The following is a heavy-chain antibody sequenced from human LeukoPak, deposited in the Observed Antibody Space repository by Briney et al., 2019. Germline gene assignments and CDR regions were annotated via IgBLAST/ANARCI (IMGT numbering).Heavy chain of an antibody. Sequence: PGGSLRLSCAASGFTFNTYSVNWVRQAPGKGLEWVSYISSSSNTKYYADSVKGRFTISRDNANNLVYLQMNSLRAEDTAVYYCARGYYYDNSGSFDYWGQGTLVTVSS. CDR1: GFTFNTYS. J-gene: IGHJ4*02. V-gene: IGHV3-48*01. CDR3: ARGYYYDNSGSFDY. CDR2: ISSSSNTK. D-gene: IGHD3-22*01.